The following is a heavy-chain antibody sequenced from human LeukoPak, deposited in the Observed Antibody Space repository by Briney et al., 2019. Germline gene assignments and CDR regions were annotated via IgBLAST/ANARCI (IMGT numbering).Heavy chain of an antibody. Sequence: GGSLRLCCAASGFTFSSYSMNWVRQAAGKGPEWVSSISSSSSYIYYADSVKGRFTISRDNAKNSLYLQMNSLRAEDTAVYYCARGRSGWDFDYWGQGTLVTVSS. CDR1: GFTFSSYS. J-gene: IGHJ4*02. CDR2: ISSSSSYI. CDR3: ARGRSGWDFDY. V-gene: IGHV3-21*01. D-gene: IGHD6-19*01.